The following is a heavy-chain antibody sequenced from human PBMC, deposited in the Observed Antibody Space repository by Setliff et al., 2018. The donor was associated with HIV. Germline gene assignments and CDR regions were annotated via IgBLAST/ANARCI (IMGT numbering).Heavy chain of an antibody. CDR3: ARARPGVARGADYYYGMDV. V-gene: IGHV4-61*02. D-gene: IGHD3-10*01. CDR2: IHASGST. J-gene: IGHJ6*02. Sequence: SETLSLTCAVSGGSISSGSYYWDWIRQPAGKGLEWIGRIHASGSTNYNPSLKSRVTISVDTSNNQFSLRLSSVTAADTAVYYCARARPGVARGADYYYGMDVWGQGTTVTVSS. CDR1: GGSISSGSYY.